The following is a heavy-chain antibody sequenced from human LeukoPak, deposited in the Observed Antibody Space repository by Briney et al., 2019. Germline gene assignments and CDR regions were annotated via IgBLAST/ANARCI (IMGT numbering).Heavy chain of an antibody. D-gene: IGHD3-22*01. CDR1: GFTFSNAW. Sequence: GGSLRLSCAASGFTFSNAWMNWVRQAPGKGLEWVSYISSSGRTIYYADSVKGRFTISRDNAKNSLYLQMNSLRAEDTAVYYCARATYYYDSSGYLVDYWGQGTLVTVSS. J-gene: IGHJ4*02. CDR3: ARATYYYDSSGYLVDY. CDR2: ISSSGRTI. V-gene: IGHV3-48*04.